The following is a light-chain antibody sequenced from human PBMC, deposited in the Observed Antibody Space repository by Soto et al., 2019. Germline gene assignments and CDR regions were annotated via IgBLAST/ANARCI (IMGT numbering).Light chain of an antibody. CDR1: HSVSSN. J-gene: IGKJ2*01. V-gene: IGKV3-15*01. Sequence: EIVMTQSPGTLSVSPGERATLSCRASHSVSSNLAWYQQKPGQAPRLLIYGASTRATGIPARFVGSGSGTEFTLTISSLQSEDFAVYYCQQYDNWPPYTFGQGTQLEIK. CDR2: GAS. CDR3: QQYDNWPPYT.